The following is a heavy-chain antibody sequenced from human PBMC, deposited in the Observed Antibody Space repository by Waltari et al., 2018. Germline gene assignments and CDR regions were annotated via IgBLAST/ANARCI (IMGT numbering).Heavy chain of an antibody. V-gene: IGHV4-38-2*01. Sequence: QVQLQESGPGLVKTSETLSLTCAVSGYPISSGYYWGWIRQPPGTGLEWIGSIYHSGSTYANPALKSRVTISVDTSRSQFSLNLSSVTAADTAVYYCARRLTRFWDYWGQGTLVTVSS. CDR2: IYHSGST. CDR1: GYPISSGYY. CDR3: ARRLTRFWDY. D-gene: IGHD3-9*01. J-gene: IGHJ4*02.